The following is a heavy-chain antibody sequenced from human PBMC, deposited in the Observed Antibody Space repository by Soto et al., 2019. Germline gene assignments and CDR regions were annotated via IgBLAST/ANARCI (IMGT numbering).Heavy chain of an antibody. CDR1: GGSISSSNW. D-gene: IGHD2-21*02. CDR3: ARDIESFMVVTAYEY. CDR2: IYHSGST. Sequence: XRRRWSVPCAVSGGSISSSNWWSLVREPPGKGLEWIGEIYHSGSTNYNPSLKSRVTISVDKSNNQISLKLSSVTAADTAVYYCARDIESFMVVTAYEYWGQGAPVTVSS. J-gene: IGHJ4*02. V-gene: IGHV4-4*03.